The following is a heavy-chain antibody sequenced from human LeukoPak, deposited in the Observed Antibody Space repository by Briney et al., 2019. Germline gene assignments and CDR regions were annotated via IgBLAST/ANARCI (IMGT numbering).Heavy chain of an antibody. CDR1: GFTFSLYG. D-gene: IGHD3-22*01. Sequence: GGSLRLSCAASGFTFSLYGMHWVRQAPGKGLEWVAVISYDGSNKYYADSVKGRFTISRDNSKNTLYLQMNSLRAEDTAVYYCAKATYYYDSSGYSLYGMDVWGQGTTVTVSS. V-gene: IGHV3-30*18. J-gene: IGHJ6*02. CDR2: ISYDGSNK. CDR3: AKATYYYDSSGYSLYGMDV.